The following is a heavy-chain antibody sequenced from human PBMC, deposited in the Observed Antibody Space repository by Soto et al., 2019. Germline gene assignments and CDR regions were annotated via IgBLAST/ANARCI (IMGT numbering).Heavy chain of an antibody. V-gene: IGHV5-51*01. J-gene: IGHJ4*02. CDR2: IYPGDSDT. CDR3: ARLYYYDSSGPTPPDY. Sequence: GESLKISCKGSGYSFTSYWIGGVRQMPGKGLEWMGIIYPGDSDTRYSPSFQGQVTISADKSISTAYLQWSSLKASDTAMYYCARLYYYDSSGPTPPDYWGQGTLVTSPQ. D-gene: IGHD3-22*01. CDR1: GYSFTSYW.